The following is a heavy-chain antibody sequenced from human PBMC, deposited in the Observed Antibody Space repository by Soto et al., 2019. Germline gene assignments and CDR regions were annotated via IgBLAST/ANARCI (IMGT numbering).Heavy chain of an antibody. Sequence: VGSLRLSCAASGFTLSDAWMSWVRQAPGKGLEWVGRIESKADGGATDFAAPVKGRFSISRDDSKNTLYLQMNNLQTEDTAVYFCTTDNRLGATHPQFHHWGQGTLVTVAS. CDR2: IESKADGGAT. J-gene: IGHJ1*01. V-gene: IGHV3-15*04. CDR3: TTDNRLGATHPQFHH. D-gene: IGHD1-26*01. CDR1: GFTLSDAW.